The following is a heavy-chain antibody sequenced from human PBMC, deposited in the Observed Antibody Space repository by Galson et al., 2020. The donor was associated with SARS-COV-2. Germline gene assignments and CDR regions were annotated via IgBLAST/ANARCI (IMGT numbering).Heavy chain of an antibody. Sequence: SLKISCAASGFTFSNSEMNWVRQAPGKGLEWVSYISTSGRTRYYADSVKGRFTSSRDNANNLLYLQMDSLRAEDTAVYYCAGSDYDLITPYYFANWGQGTLVTVSA. D-gene: IGHD5-12*01. CDR2: ISTSGRTR. CDR1: GFTFSNSE. V-gene: IGHV3-48*03. J-gene: IGHJ4*02. CDR3: AGSDYDLITPYYFAN.